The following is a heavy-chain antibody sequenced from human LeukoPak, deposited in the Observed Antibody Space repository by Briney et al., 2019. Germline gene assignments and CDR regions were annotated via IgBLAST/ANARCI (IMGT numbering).Heavy chain of an antibody. CDR1: GGTFSSYA. J-gene: IGHJ6*03. Sequence: ASVKVSCKASGGTFSSYAISWVRQAPGQGLEWMGGIIPIFGTANYAQKFQGRVTITADESTSTAYMELSSLRSEDTAVYYCAXXGYSYGLGGYYYYYMDVWDKGTTVTISS. D-gene: IGHD5-18*01. CDR3: AXXGYSYGLGGYYYYYMDV. V-gene: IGHV1-69*01. CDR2: IIPIFGTA.